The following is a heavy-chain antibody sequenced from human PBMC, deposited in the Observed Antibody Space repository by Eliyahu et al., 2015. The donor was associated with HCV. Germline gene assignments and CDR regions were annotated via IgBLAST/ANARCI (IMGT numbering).Heavy chain of an antibody. CDR3: ARVSYDFWSGYQENWFDP. Sequence: QVQLVQSGAEVKKPGASVKXSCKASXYTXTSYAMXWVRXAPGQXXEWMGWXNAGXGNTKXSQKFQGRVTITRDTSASTAYMELSSLRSEDTAVYYCARVSYDFWSGYQENWFDPWGQGTLVTVSS. J-gene: IGHJ5*02. CDR2: XNAGXGNT. D-gene: IGHD3-3*01. CDR1: XYTXTSYA. V-gene: IGHV1-3*01.